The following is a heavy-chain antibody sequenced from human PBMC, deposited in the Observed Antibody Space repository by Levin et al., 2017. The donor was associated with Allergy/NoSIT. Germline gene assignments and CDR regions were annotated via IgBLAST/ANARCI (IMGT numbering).Heavy chain of an antibody. D-gene: IGHD1-7*01. J-gene: IGHJ4*02. CDR1: GFIFSSYW. CDR3: ARDITGTTGFDY. Sequence: QRGESLKISCTVSGFIFSSYWMHWVRQAPGKGLMWVSRINSDGSFTTYADSVKGRFIISRDNAKNTLYLQMNSLRAEDTAVYFCARDITGTTGFDYWGQGTLVTVSS. V-gene: IGHV3-74*01. CDR2: INSDGSFT.